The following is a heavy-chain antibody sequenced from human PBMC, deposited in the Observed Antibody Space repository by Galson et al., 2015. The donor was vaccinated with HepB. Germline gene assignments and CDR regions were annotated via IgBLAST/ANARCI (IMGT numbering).Heavy chain of an antibody. D-gene: IGHD4-17*01. CDR3: ARDYYGDYYWFDP. CDR2: INPSGGST. J-gene: IGHJ5*02. CDR1: GYTFTSYY. Sequence: SVKVSCKASGYTFTSYYMHWVRQAPGQGLEWMGIINPSGGSTSYAQKFQGRVTMTRDTSTSTVYMELSSLRSEDTAVYYCARDYYGDYYWFDPWGQGTLVTVSS. V-gene: IGHV1-46*01.